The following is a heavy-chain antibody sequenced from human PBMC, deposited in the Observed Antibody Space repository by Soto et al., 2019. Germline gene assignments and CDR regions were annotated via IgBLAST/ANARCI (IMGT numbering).Heavy chain of an antibody. V-gene: IGHV3-23*01. CDR3: GRLQGTTSIDY. CDR1: GFTVSSNY. J-gene: IGHJ4*02. CDR2: ISGSGIST. Sequence: LRLSCAASGFTVSSNYMSWVRQAPGKGLEWVSSISGSGISTLYADSVKGRFTISRDNSKNTLYLQMNSLRAEDTAVYYCGRLQGTTSIDYWGQGTLVTVSS. D-gene: IGHD2-2*01.